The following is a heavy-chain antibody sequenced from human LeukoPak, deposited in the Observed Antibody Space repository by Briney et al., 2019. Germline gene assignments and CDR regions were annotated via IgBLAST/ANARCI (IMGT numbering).Heavy chain of an antibody. V-gene: IGHV3-23*01. CDR3: TKGGTLVPRYYYYYGMDV. Sequence: PGGSLRLSCAASGFTFSSYAVSWVRQAPGKGLEWVSAISGSGGSTYYADSVKGRFTISRDNSKNTLYLQMNSLRAEDTAVYYCTKGGTLVPRYYYYYGMDVWGQGTTVTVSS. J-gene: IGHJ6*02. D-gene: IGHD6-13*01. CDR1: GFTFSSYA. CDR2: ISGSGGST.